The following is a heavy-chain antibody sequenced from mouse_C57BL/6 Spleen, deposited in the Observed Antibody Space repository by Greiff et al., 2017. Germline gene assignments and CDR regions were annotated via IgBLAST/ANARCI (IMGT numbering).Heavy chain of an antibody. Sequence: QVQLQQSGAELVMPGASVKLSCKASGYTFTSYWMHWVKQRPGQGLEWIGEIDPSDSYTNYNQKFKGKSTLTVDKSSSTAYMQLSSLTSEDSAVYYYARLVDYWGQGTTLTVSS. V-gene: IGHV1-69*01. CDR1: GYTFTSYW. CDR2: IDPSDSYT. J-gene: IGHJ2*01. CDR3: ARLVDY.